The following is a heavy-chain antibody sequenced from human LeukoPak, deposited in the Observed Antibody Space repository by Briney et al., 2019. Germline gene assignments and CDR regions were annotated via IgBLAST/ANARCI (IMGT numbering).Heavy chain of an antibody. V-gene: IGHV3-74*01. CDR2: INGDGSST. CDR1: GFTFSSYW. Sequence: GGSLRLSCAASGFTFSSYWMHWVRQAPGKGLVWVSRINGDGSSTSYADSVKGRFTISRDNAKNTLYLQMNSLRAEDTAVYYCAKSRDSSSWWAYYFDYWGQGTLVTVSS. CDR3: AKSRDSSSWWAYYFDY. D-gene: IGHD6-13*01. J-gene: IGHJ4*02.